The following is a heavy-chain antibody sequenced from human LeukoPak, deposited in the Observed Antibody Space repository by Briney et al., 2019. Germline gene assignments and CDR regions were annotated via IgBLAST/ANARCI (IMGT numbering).Heavy chain of an antibody. V-gene: IGHV4-39*07. Sequence: SETLSLTCTVSGGSISSSSYYWGWIRQPPGKGLEWIGSIYYSGSTNYNPSLKSRVTISVDTSKNQFSLKLSSVTAADTAVYYCARLFDSGSYKGVSFDYWGQGTLVTVSS. J-gene: IGHJ4*02. CDR1: GGSISSSSYY. CDR2: IYYSGST. D-gene: IGHD1-26*01. CDR3: ARLFDSGSYKGVSFDY.